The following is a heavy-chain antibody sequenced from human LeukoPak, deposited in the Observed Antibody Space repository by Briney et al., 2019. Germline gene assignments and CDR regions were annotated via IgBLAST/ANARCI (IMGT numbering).Heavy chain of an antibody. CDR2: IKQDGSEK. Sequence: PGGSLRLSCAVSGFTFSSYWMSWVRQAPGKGLEWVANIKQDGSEKYYVDSVKGRFTVSRDNAKNSLYLQMNSLRAEDTAVYYCARDKMVGPTIFDSWGQGTLVTVSS. CDR3: ARDKMVGPTIFDS. D-gene: IGHD1-26*01. V-gene: IGHV3-7*01. J-gene: IGHJ4*02. CDR1: GFTFSSYW.